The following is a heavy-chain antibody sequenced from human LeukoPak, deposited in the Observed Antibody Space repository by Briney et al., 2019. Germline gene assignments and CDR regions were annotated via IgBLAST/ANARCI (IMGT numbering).Heavy chain of an antibody. CDR1: GFTFSDYW. D-gene: IGHD3-16*01. V-gene: IGHV3-74*01. Sequence: GGSLTLSCAASGFTFSDYWMHWVRQAPGKGVVCVSIFNTDPIGTYYAHSVKRRFTISRDNAKNTLYLQMNSLRADDTSVYYCARAGAYLFDIWGRGTLVTVSS. J-gene: IGHJ2*01. CDR2: FNTDPIGT. CDR3: ARAGAYLFDI.